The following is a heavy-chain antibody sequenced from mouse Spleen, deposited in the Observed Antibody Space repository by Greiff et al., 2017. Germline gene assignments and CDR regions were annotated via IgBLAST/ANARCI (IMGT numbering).Heavy chain of an antibody. CDR2: ISYSGST. Sequence: EVKLLETGPGLVKPSQSLSLTCTVTGYSITSDYAWNWIRQFPGNKLEWMGYISYSGSTSYNPSLKSRISITRDTSKNQFFLQLNSVTTEDTATYYCARYGSSYRWYFDVWGAGTTVTVSS. CDR1: GYSITSDYA. D-gene: IGHD1-1*01. J-gene: IGHJ1*01. V-gene: IGHV3-2*02. CDR3: ARYGSSYRWYFDV.